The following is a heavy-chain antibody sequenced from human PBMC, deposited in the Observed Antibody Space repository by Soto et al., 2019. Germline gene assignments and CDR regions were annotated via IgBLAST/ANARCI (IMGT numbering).Heavy chain of an antibody. CDR2: IYYSGST. Sequence: QVQLQESGPGLVKPSETLSLTCTVSGGSVSSGSYYWSWIRQPPGKGLEWIGYIYYSGSTNYNPSLKRRVTISVDTSKNQFSLKLSSVTAADTAVYYCARGRSLDAFDIWGQGTMVTVSS. CDR3: ARGRSLDAFDI. V-gene: IGHV4-61*01. CDR1: GGSVSSGSYY. J-gene: IGHJ3*02.